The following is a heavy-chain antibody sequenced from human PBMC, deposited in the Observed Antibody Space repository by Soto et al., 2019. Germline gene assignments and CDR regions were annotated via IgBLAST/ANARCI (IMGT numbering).Heavy chain of an antibody. CDR2: ILSDGSKQ. J-gene: IGHJ3*02. Sequence: PGGSLRLSCAASRFTFSYYAMHWIRQAPGKGLEWMAVILSDGSKQYYAESVKGRFTISRDNSKSTLYLQMNSLRVEDTAVYYSVGKIAGAGPDVFDMWGQGTMDPVP. CDR3: VGKIAGAGPDVFDM. V-gene: IGHV3-30-3*01. CDR1: RFTFSYYA. D-gene: IGHD6-19*01.